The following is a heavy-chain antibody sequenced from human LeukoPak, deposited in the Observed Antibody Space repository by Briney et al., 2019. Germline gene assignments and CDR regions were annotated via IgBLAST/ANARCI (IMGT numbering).Heavy chain of an antibody. CDR1: GYTFTSYD. CDR2: MNPNSGNT. J-gene: IGHJ6*03. Sequence: GASVKVSCKASGYTFTSYDINWVRQATGQGLEWMGWMNPNSGNTGYAQKFQGRVTITRNTSISTAYMELSSLRSEDTAVYYCARGADGSGHYYYYYYMDVWGKGTTVTISS. V-gene: IGHV1-8*03. CDR3: ARGADGSGHYYYYYYMDV. D-gene: IGHD3-22*01.